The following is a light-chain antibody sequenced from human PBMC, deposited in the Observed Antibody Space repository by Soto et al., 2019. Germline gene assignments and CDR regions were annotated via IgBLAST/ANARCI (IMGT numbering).Light chain of an antibody. V-gene: IGKV3-11*01. CDR1: QSVSKS. CDR2: RTS. Sequence: EIVLTQSPATLSLSPGERATLSCRASQSVSKSLAWYQQKPGQAPRLLIYRTSNRATGIPARFSGSGSRTDFTLTIRSLEPEDFAVYYCQQANNWPVFTFGPGTKVDIK. CDR3: QQANNWPVFT. J-gene: IGKJ3*01.